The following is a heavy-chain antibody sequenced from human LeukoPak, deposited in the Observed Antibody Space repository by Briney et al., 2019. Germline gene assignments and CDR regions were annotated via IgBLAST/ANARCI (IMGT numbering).Heavy chain of an antibody. CDR2: IYHSGST. CDR3: ARDLAITMVRGVGYNWFDP. Sequence: SETLSLTCTVSGYSISSGYYWGWIRQPPGKGLEWIGSIYHSGSTYYNPSLKSRVTISADTSKNQFSLKLSSVTAADTAVYYCARDLAITMVRGVGYNWFDPWGQGTLVTVSS. D-gene: IGHD3-10*01. J-gene: IGHJ5*02. V-gene: IGHV4-38-2*02. CDR1: GYSISSGYY.